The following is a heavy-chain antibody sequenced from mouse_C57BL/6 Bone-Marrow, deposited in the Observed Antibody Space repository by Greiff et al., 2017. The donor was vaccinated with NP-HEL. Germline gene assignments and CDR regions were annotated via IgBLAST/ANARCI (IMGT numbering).Heavy chain of an antibody. CDR3: ARKGSNYLYYYAMDY. V-gene: IGHV2-2*01. D-gene: IGHD2-5*01. CDR1: GFSLTSYG. CDR2: IWSGGST. J-gene: IGHJ4*01. Sequence: QVHVKQSGPGLVQPSQRLSITCTVSGFSLTSYGVHWVRQSPGKGLEWLGVIWSGGSTDYNAAFISRLSISKDNSKSQVFFKMNSLQADDTAIYYCARKGSNYLYYYAMDYWGQGTSVTVSS.